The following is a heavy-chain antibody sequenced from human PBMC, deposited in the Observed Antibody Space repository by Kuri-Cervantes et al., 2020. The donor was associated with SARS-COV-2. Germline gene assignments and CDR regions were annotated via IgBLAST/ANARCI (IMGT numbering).Heavy chain of an antibody. CDR2: IYSGGST. D-gene: IGHD2-15*01. CDR1: GFTVSSNY. J-gene: IGHJ6*02. CDR3: ARDNYCSGGSCYSYYYGMDV. Sequence: GGSLRLSCAASGFTVSSNYMSWVRQAPGKGLEWVSVIYSGGSTYYADSVKGRFTISRDNSKNTLYLQMNSLRAEDTAVYYCARDNYCSGGSCYSYYYGMDVWGQGITVTVSS. V-gene: IGHV3-53*01.